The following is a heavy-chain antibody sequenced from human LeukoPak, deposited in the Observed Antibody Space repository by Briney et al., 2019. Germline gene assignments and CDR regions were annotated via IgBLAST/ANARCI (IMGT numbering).Heavy chain of an antibody. D-gene: IGHD6-13*01. CDR3: ASVYSSSWYPDY. CDR1: GGTFSSYA. CDR2: IIPIFGTA. V-gene: IGHV1-69*13. J-gene: IGHJ4*02. Sequence: SVKVSCKASGGTFSSYAISWVRQAPGQGLEWMGGIIPIFGTANYAQKFQGRVAITADESTSTAYMELSSLRSEDTAVYYCASVYSSSWYPDYWGQGTLVTVSS.